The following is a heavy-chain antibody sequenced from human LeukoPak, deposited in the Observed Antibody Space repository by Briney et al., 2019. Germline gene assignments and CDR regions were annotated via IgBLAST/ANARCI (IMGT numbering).Heavy chain of an antibody. V-gene: IGHV3-73*01. CDR1: GFTFSGSA. D-gene: IGHD5-18*01. J-gene: IGHJ4*02. CDR2: IRSKANSYAT. CDR3: AREGGYSYGYGDY. Sequence: GGSLRLSCAASGFTFSGSAMHWVRQASGKGLEWVGRIRSKANSYATAYAASVKGRFTISRDDSKNTLYLQMNSLRAEDTAVYYCAREGGYSYGYGDYWGQGTLVTVSS.